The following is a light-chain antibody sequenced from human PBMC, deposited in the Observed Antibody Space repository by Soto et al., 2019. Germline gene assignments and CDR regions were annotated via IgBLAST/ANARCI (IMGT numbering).Light chain of an antibody. CDR2: AAS. CDR3: RRYNSAPRT. J-gene: IGKJ1*01. V-gene: IGKV1-27*01. CDR1: QGISNY. Sequence: DIQMTQSPSSLSASVGDRVTITCRASQGISNYLAWYQQKPGKVPKLLIYAASTLQSGVPSRFSGSGSGTDFTLTSSSLQPEDVATYYCRRYNSAPRTVDQGTKVDIK.